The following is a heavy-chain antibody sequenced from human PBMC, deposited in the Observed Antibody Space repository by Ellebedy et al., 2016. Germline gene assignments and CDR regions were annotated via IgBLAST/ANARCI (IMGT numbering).Heavy chain of an antibody. CDR1: GYTFTSYD. Sequence: ASVKVSCXASGYTFTSYDINWVRQATGQGLEWMGWMNPNSGNTGYAQKFQGRVTMTRNTSISTAYMELSSLRSEDTAVYYCAIYTGRGTMVRGVMKFDYWGQGTLVTVSS. D-gene: IGHD3-10*01. J-gene: IGHJ4*02. V-gene: IGHV1-8*01. CDR3: AIYTGRGTMVRGVMKFDY. CDR2: MNPNSGNT.